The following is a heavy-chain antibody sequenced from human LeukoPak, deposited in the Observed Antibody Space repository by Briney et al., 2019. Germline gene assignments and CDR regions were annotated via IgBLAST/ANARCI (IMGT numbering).Heavy chain of an antibody. CDR3: ARGEGLYFDY. Sequence: GGSLRLSCAASGFTFDDYGMSWVRQAPGKGLEWVANIKQDGSQKYYVDSVKGRFTISRDNAKNSLYLRMNSLRAEDTAVYYCARGEGLYFDYWGQGTLVTVSS. V-gene: IGHV3-7*01. CDR2: IKQDGSQK. CDR1: GFTFDDYG. J-gene: IGHJ4*02. D-gene: IGHD6-19*01.